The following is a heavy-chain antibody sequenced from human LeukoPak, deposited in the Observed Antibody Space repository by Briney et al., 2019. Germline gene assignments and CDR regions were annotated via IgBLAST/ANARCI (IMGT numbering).Heavy chain of an antibody. CDR3: ARRGRYCSSTSCYSYFDY. CDR2: IYHSGST. CDR1: GGSISSYY. D-gene: IGHD2-2*02. V-gene: IGHV4-59*01. J-gene: IGHJ4*02. Sequence: SETLSLTCPVSGGSISSYYWSWIRQPPGKGLEWIGYIYHSGSTNYNPSLKSRVTISVDTSKNQFSLKLSSVTAADTAVYYCARRGRYCSSTSCYSYFDYWGQGTLVTVSS.